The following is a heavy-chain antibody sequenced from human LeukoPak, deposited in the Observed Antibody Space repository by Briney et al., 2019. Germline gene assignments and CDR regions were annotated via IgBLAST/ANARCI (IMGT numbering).Heavy chain of an antibody. J-gene: IGHJ5*02. V-gene: IGHV4-34*01. CDR3: ARGRPWFDP. CDR1: GGSFSGYY. CDR2: INHSGST. Sequence: SETLSLTCAVYGGSFSGYYWSWIRQPPGKGLEWIGEINHSGSTNYNPSLKSQVTISVDTSKNQFSLKLSSVTAADTAVYYCARGRPWFDPWGQGTLVTVSS.